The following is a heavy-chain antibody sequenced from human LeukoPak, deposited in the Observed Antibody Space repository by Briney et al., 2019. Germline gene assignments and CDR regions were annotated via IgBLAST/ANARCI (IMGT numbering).Heavy chain of an antibody. CDR1: GGSISSSSYY. CDR2: IYYSGST. J-gene: IGHJ4*02. Sequence: PSETLSLTCTVSGGSISSSSYYRGWIRQPPGKGLEWIGSIYYSGSTYYNPSLKSRVTISVDTSKNQFSLKLSSVTAADTAVYYCARSLQLWNSNYFDYWGQGTLVTVSS. CDR3: ARSLQLWNSNYFDY. D-gene: IGHD5-18*01. V-gene: IGHV4-39*07.